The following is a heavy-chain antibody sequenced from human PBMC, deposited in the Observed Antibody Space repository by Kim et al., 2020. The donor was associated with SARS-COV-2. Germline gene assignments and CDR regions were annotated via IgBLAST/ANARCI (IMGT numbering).Heavy chain of an antibody. Sequence: SVKVSCKASGGTFSSYAISWVRQAPGQGLEWMGGIIPIFGTANYAQKFQGSVTITADESTSTAYMELSSLRSEDTAVYYCARGEVEMATIDHFDYWGQGTLVTVSS. CDR2: IIPIFGTA. D-gene: IGHD5-12*01. V-gene: IGHV1-69*13. CDR3: ARGEVEMATIDHFDY. J-gene: IGHJ4*02. CDR1: GGTFSSYA.